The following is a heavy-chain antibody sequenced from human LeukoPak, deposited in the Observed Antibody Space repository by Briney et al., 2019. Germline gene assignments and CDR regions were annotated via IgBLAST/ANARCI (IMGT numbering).Heavy chain of an antibody. J-gene: IGHJ4*02. V-gene: IGHV3-21*01. CDR1: GFTFSSYS. CDR3: ARRSYNQDY. D-gene: IGHD1-1*01. CDR2: ISSSSSYR. Sequence: GGSLRLSCAASGFTFSSYSMNWVRQAPGKGLEWVSSISSSSSYRYYADSVKGRFTISRDNAKNSLYLQMNSLRAEDTAVYYCARRSYNQDYWGQGTLVTVSS.